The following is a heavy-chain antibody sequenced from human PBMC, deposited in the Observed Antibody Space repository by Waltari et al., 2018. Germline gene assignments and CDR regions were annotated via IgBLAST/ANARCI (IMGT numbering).Heavy chain of an antibody. J-gene: IGHJ5*02. CDR1: GYSISSGYS. CDR2: IYHSGST. D-gene: IGHD6-19*01. Sequence: QVQLQESGPGLVKPSATLSLTCAVSGYSISSGYSWGWIRQPPGTGLEWIGSIYHSGSTYYNPSLKSRVTISVDTSKNQFSLKLSSVTAADTAVYYCARDLGGMAVAGLAVWFDPWGQGTLVTVSS. V-gene: IGHV4-38-2*02. CDR3: ARDLGGMAVAGLAVWFDP.